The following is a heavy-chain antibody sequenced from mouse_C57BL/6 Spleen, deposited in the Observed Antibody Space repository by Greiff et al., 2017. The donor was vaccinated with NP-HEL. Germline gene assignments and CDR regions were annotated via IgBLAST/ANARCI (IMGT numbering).Heavy chain of an antibody. J-gene: IGHJ2*01. CDR3: ARWTGADY. CDR2: IYPGGGDT. V-gene: IGHV1-80*01. D-gene: IGHD4-1*01. CDR1: GYAFSSYW. Sequence: QVHVKQSGAELVKPGASVKISCKASGYAFSSYWMNWVKQRPGKGLEWIGQIYPGGGDTNYDGKFKGKATLTADKSSSTAYMQLSSLTSEDTAVYVCARWTGADYWGQGTTLTVSS.